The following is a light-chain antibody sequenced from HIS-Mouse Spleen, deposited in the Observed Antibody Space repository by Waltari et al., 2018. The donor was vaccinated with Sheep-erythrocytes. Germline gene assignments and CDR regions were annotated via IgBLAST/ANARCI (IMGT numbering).Light chain of an antibody. CDR1: QSISSW. CDR2: KAS. J-gene: IGKJ1*01. V-gene: IGKV1-5*03. CDR3: QQYNSYSWT. Sequence: DIQMTQSPSTLSASVGDRVTITCRASQSISSWLDWYQPQPGNAPKLRLYKASSLESGVPSRFSGSGSGTEFTLTISSLQPDDFATYYCQQYNSYSWTFGQGTKVEIK.